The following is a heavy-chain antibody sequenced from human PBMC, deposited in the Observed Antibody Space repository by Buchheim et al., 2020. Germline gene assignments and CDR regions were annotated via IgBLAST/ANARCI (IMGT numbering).Heavy chain of an antibody. J-gene: IGHJ6*02. CDR3: AREGDYYYYGMDV. V-gene: IGHV3-30*04. Sequence: QVQLVESGGGVVQPGRSLRPSCAASGFTFSSYAMHWVRQAPGKGLEWVAVISYDGSNKYYADSVKGRFTISRDNSKNTLYLQMNSLRAEDTAVYYCAREGDYYYYGMDVWGQGTT. D-gene: IGHD3-16*01. CDR1: GFTFSSYA. CDR2: ISYDGSNK.